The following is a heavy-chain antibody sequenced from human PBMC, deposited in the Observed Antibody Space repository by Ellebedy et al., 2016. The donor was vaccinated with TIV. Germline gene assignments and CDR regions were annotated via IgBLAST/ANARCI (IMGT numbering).Heavy chain of an antibody. Sequence: KVSXXASGYRFTSYWIGWVRQMPGKGLEWMGIIFPFDSDTRYSPSFQGQVTISADNSIDTAYLQWSSLEASDTAIYYCARGIAVAGIGNWFDSWGQGTLVTVSS. D-gene: IGHD6-19*01. CDR2: IFPFDSDT. V-gene: IGHV5-51*01. CDR3: ARGIAVAGIGNWFDS. CDR1: GYRFTSYW. J-gene: IGHJ5*01.